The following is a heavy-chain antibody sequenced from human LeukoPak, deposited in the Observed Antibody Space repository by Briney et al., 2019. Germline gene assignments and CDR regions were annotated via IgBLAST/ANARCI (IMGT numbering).Heavy chain of an antibody. CDR2: IIPIFGTA. J-gene: IGHJ6*03. CDR3: ARGVIAMVRGVIGRVGYMDV. Sequence: RASVKVSCKASGGTFSSYAISWVRQAPGQGLEWMGGIIPIFGTANYAQKFQGRVTITADESTSTAYMELSSLRSEDTAVYYCARGVIAMVRGVIGRVGYMDVWGKGTTVTISS. CDR1: GGTFSSYA. D-gene: IGHD3-10*01. V-gene: IGHV1-69*13.